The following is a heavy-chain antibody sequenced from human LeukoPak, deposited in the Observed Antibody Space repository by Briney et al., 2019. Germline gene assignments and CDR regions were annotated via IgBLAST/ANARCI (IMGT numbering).Heavy chain of an antibody. J-gene: IGHJ4*02. V-gene: IGHV4-4*07. CDR1: GGSISSYY. CDR2: IYTSGST. CDR3: ARVMYYYDSSGYYVYYFDY. D-gene: IGHD3-22*01. Sequence: PSETLSLTCTVSGGSISSYYWSWIRQPAGKGLEWIGRIYTSGSTNYNPPLKSRVTMSVDTSKNQFSLKLSSVTAADTAVYYCARVMYYYDSSGYYVYYFDYWGQGTLVTVSS.